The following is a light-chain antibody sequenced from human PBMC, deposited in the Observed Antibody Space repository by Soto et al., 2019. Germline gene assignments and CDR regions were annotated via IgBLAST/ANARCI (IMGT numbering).Light chain of an antibody. J-gene: IGKJ2*01. CDR3: QQYNNWPPLYT. CDR2: GAS. CDR1: QSFSSN. Sequence: EIVMTHSPATLSVSPGERATLSCRASQSFSSNLAWYQQKPGQAPRLLIYGASTRATGIPARFSGSGSGTEFTLTISSLQSEDFEVYYCQQYNNWPPLYTFGQGTKVDIK. V-gene: IGKV3-15*01.